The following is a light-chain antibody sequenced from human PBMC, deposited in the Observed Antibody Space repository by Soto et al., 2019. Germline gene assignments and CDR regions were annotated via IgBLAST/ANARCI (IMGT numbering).Light chain of an antibody. V-gene: IGKV3-15*01. Sequence: DTVLTQSPATLSVSPGERVTLSCRASQSVGSNLGWYQQKPGQAPRLLMYGASTRATGLPDRFSGSGSGTEFTLTISSLQSEDFAVYYCHQYQYLGTVGQGTKVELK. J-gene: IGKJ1*01. CDR3: HQYQYLGT. CDR2: GAS. CDR1: QSVGSN.